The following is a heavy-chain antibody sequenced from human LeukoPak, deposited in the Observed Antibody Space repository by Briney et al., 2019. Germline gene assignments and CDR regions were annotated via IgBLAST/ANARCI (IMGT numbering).Heavy chain of an antibody. CDR3: ARGPLHQY. Sequence: SETLSLTCAVYGGSFSGYYWSWIRQPPGKGLEWIGEINHSGSTNYNPSLKSRVTISVDTSKNQFSLKLSSVTAADTAVYYCARGPLHQYWGQGTLVTVSS. CDR2: INHSGST. CDR1: GGSFSGYY. J-gene: IGHJ4*02. V-gene: IGHV4-34*01.